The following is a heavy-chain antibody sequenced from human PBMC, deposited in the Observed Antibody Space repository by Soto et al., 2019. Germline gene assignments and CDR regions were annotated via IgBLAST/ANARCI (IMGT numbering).Heavy chain of an antibody. Sequence: QVQLVQSGAEVKKPGSSVKVSCKASGGTFSSYAISWVRQAPGQGLEWMGGIIPIFGTANYAQKFQGRVTITAEKSTSTAYMELSSLRSEDTAVYYCASTKAYCGGDCHFDYWGQGTLVTVSS. V-gene: IGHV1-69*06. CDR1: GGTFSSYA. J-gene: IGHJ4*02. CDR3: ASTKAYCGGDCHFDY. CDR2: IIPIFGTA. D-gene: IGHD2-21*02.